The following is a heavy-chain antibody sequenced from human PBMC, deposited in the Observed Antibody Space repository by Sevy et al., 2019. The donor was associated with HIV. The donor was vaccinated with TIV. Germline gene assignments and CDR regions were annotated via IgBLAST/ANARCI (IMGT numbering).Heavy chain of an antibody. J-gene: IGHJ4*02. Sequence: GGSLRLSCAASGLSFSNAWMAWVRQAPGKGLEWVGRIRSETGGGKTDFAGFAKGKFTISRDDPKNTLYLQMNSLKTEDTAVYYCAIDHRRDGMIVVPFEKWGLGTLVTVSS. V-gene: IGHV3-15*01. D-gene: IGHD3-22*01. CDR1: GLSFSNAW. CDR3: AIDHRRDGMIVVPFEK. CDR2: IRSETGGGKT.